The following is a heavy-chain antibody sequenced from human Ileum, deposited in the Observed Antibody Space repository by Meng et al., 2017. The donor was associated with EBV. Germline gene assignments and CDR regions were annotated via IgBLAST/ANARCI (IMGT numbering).Heavy chain of an antibody. CDR1: GASVRSNDYH. V-gene: IGHV4-61*03. CDR2: MYDSESA. CDR3: AYYCVGRGGTGS. J-gene: IGHJ5*02. D-gene: IGHD1-26*01. Sequence: QGQLQEVGPGLVKPSETLSLTCSVSGASVRSNDYHWSWIRQSPGKGLEWIGCMYDSESARYNPSLNSRVTISIDTTRNHFVLKLTSVTAADTAVYYCAYYCVGRGGTGSWGQGTLVTVSS.